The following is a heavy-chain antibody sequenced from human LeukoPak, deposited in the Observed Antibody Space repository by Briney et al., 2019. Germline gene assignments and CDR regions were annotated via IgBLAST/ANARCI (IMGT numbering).Heavy chain of an antibody. CDR1: GYTFTNYY. Sequence: GASVKVSCKASGYTFTNYYMHWVRQAPGQGLKWMGIINPSADTTNYAQKFQGRVTMTRDTSTSTVYMELSSLRSEDTAVYYCARVDKTSGLFDSWGQGTLVTVSS. D-gene: IGHD2-2*03. CDR2: INPSADTT. J-gene: IGHJ4*02. CDR3: ARVDKTSGLFDS. V-gene: IGHV1-46*01.